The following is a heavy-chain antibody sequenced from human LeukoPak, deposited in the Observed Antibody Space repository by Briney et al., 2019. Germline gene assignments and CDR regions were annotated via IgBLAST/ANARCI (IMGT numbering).Heavy chain of an antibody. CDR3: ARDYGDAFDI. Sequence: GESLKISCKGSGYSFTNFWIGWVREMPGKGLEWMGIIYPGDSDTTYSPSFQGQVTISVDKSISTAYLQWTSLKASDTATYYCARDYGDAFDIWGQGTMVTVSS. D-gene: IGHD4-17*01. J-gene: IGHJ3*02. CDR1: GYSFTNFW. V-gene: IGHV5-51*01. CDR2: IYPGDSDT.